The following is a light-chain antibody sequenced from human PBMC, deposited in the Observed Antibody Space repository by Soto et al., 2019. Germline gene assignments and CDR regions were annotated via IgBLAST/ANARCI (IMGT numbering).Light chain of an antibody. J-gene: IGKJ3*01. CDR3: LQHYAFPFT. CDR2: TIS. Sequence: DIQMTQSPSSLSASVGGRVTITCRASQDIGTSLDWFQQKPGTAPKRLIYTISDLQSGVPSRFSGGGSGTEFTLTLSSLQPEDSATYYCLQHYAFPFTFGPWTKV. CDR1: QDIGTS. V-gene: IGKV1-17*01.